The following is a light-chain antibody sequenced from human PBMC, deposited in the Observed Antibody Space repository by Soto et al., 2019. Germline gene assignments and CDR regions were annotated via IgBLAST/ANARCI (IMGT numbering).Light chain of an antibody. Sequence: ETVMTQSPATLSVSPGERATLSCRASQSVRSKLAWYQQKPGQAPRLLIYGASTRATGIPARFSGRGSGTEFTLTISSLQSEDSAVYYCQQYNNWPPITFGQGTRLEIK. CDR2: GAS. CDR3: QQYNNWPPIT. CDR1: QSVRSK. V-gene: IGKV3D-15*01. J-gene: IGKJ5*01.